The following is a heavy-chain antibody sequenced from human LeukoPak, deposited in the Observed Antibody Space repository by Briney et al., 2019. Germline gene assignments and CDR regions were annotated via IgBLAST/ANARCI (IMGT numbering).Heavy chain of an antibody. CDR2: ISSSSSYI. J-gene: IGHJ4*02. CDR3: ARVPGYSSSWFDY. V-gene: IGHV3-21*01. CDR1: EFTFSSYS. Sequence: GGSLRLSCAASEFTFSSYSMNWVHQAPGKGLEWVSSISSSSSYIYYADSVKGRFTISRDNAKNSLYLQMNSLRAEDTAVYYCARVPGYSSSWFDYWGQGTLVTVSS. D-gene: IGHD6-13*01.